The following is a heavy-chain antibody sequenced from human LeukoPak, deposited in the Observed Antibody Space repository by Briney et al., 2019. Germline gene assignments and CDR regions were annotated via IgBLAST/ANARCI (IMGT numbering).Heavy chain of an antibody. D-gene: IGHD2-2*02. Sequence: PSETLSLTCAVYGGSFSGYYWSWIRQPPGKGLEWIGEVNHSGRTNYNPSLKSRVTISVDTSKNQFSLKLSSVTAADTAVYYCARAQGVVVPAAISLGQTGYYYYYMDVWGKGTTVTVSS. CDR1: GGSFSGYY. CDR2: VNHSGRT. CDR3: ARAQGVVVPAAISLGQTGYYYYYMDV. J-gene: IGHJ6*03. V-gene: IGHV4-34*01.